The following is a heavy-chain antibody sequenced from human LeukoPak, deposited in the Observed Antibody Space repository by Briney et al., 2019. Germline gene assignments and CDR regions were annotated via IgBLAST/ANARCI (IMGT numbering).Heavy chain of an antibody. Sequence: GGSLRLSCEDSGFTFSIYAMRWVRQAPGKGVEWVALISYDGSDKIYTDSVKGRFTISRDNSESTLYLQMDSLRGDDAAVYYCAKAVGRISWSFDYWGQGALVTVSS. J-gene: IGHJ4*02. V-gene: IGHV3-30*18. CDR2: ISYDGSDK. CDR1: GFTFSIYA. D-gene: IGHD6-13*01. CDR3: AKAVGRISWSFDY.